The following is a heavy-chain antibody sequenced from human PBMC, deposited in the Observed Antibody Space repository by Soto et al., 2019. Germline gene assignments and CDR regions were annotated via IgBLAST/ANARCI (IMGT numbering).Heavy chain of an antibody. CDR1: GFTFRNYD. V-gene: IGHV3-13*05. Sequence: EVQLVESGGGLVQPGGSLRLSCEASGFTFRNYDMHWVRQGTGKGLEWVSGISAAGDPDYADSVEGRFTISRENAQNSFFLQMNRLRVGDTAVYYCARTDREFYGLEVWGQGTTVIVSS. CDR3: ARTDREFYGLEV. CDR2: ISAAGDP. J-gene: IGHJ6*02.